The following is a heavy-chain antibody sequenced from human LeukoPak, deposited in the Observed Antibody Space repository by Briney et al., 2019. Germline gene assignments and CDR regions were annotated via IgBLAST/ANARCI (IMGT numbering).Heavy chain of an antibody. CDR1: GFSSSNSR. CDR3: TRDFAFQQFDY. D-gene: IGHD1/OR15-1a*01. CDR2: INQDGSTK. Sequence: QPGGSLRLSCAATGFSSSNSRMTWVRQAPGKGPEWLANINQDGSTKNYVDAVEGRFTISRDNAKNSLYLQMNSLRAEDTAVYYCTRDFAFQQFDYWGQGTLVTVSS. J-gene: IGHJ4*02. V-gene: IGHV3-7*01.